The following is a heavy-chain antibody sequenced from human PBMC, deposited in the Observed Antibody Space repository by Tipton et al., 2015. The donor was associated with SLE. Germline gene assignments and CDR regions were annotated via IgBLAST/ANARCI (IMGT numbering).Heavy chain of an antibody. CDR3: AKGATHQGYY. Sequence: GSLRLSCAASGFTFSTYWMYWLRQAPGKGLEWVSSISDGGDSTYYADSVKGRFTTSRDNSENTLYLQANSLRAEDTAVYYCAKGATHQGYYWGQGTLVTVSS. J-gene: IGHJ4*02. CDR1: GFTFSTYW. CDR2: ISDGGDST. V-gene: IGHV3-23*01. D-gene: IGHD2-15*01.